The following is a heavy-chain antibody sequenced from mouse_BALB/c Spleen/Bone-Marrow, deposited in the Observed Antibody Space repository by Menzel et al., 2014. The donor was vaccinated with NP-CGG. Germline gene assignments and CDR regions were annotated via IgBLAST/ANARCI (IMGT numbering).Heavy chain of an antibody. CDR3: TRSDGYYVPHWYFDV. CDR1: GYTITSYY. V-gene: IGHV1S81*02. CDR2: INPSNGGT. D-gene: IGHD2-3*01. Sequence: LQESGAELVKPGASVKLSCKASGYTITSYYMYWVKQRPGQGLEWIGEINPSNGGTNFNEKFKSKATLTVDKSSSTAYMQLSSLTSEDSAVYYCTRSDGYYVPHWYFDVWGAGTTVTVSS. J-gene: IGHJ1*01.